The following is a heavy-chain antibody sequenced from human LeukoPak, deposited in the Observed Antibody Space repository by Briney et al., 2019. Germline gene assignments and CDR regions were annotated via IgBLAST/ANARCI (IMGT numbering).Heavy chain of an antibody. D-gene: IGHD1-1*01. CDR2: IIPIFGTA. J-gene: IGHJ6*04. Sequence: GASVKVSCKASGGTFSSYAISWVRQAPGQGLEWMGGIIPIFGTANYAQKFQGRVTITADKSTSTAYMELSSVRSEDTAVYYCARMMTESNRNDYDYYGMDVWGKGTTVTVSS. CDR1: GGTFSSYA. CDR3: ARMMTESNRNDYDYYGMDV. V-gene: IGHV1-69*06.